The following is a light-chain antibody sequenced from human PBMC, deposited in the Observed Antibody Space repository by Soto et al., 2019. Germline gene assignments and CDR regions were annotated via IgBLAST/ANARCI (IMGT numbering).Light chain of an antibody. Sequence: QSVLTQPASVSGSPGQSITISCTGTSSDVGDYNYVSWYQQHPREAPKLMIYEVSNRPSGVSNRFSGSKSGNTAFLTISGLKAEDESDYFCSSYKRSNTLMFGGGTKVTVL. CDR2: EVS. CDR1: SSDVGDYNY. CDR3: SSYKRSNTLM. J-gene: IGLJ3*02. V-gene: IGLV2-14*01.